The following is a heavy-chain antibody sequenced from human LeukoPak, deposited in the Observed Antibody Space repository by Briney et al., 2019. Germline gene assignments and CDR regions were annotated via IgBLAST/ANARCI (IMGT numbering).Heavy chain of an antibody. Sequence: ASETLSLTCTVSGGSISSYYWSWIRQPPGKGLEWIGCINYSGSTNYNPSLKSRVTISVDTSKNQFSLNLSSVTAEDTAVYYCAKDSRDSSFDYWGQGTLVTVSS. D-gene: IGHD3-22*01. CDR3: AKDSRDSSFDY. CDR1: GGSISSYY. V-gene: IGHV4-59*01. J-gene: IGHJ4*02. CDR2: INYSGST.